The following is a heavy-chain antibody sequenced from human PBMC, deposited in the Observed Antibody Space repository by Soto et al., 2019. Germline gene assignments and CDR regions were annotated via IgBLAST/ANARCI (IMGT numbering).Heavy chain of an antibody. Sequence: GSLRLSCSASVFPFSNYSMNWVRPVPGKGLEWVAALSGSGASTYYADSVKGRFTISRDNSKNTLYLQMNSLRAEDTAVYYCAKGSGYYQYYIDYWGQGTLVTVS. CDR1: VFPFSNYS. CDR2: LSGSGAST. CDR3: AKGSGYYQYYIDY. J-gene: IGHJ4*02. D-gene: IGHD3-22*01. V-gene: IGHV3-23*01.